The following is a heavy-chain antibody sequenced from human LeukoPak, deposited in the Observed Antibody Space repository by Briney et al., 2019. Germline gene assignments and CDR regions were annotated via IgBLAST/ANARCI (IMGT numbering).Heavy chain of an antibody. V-gene: IGHV3-33*01. D-gene: IGHD3-10*01. J-gene: IGHJ4*02. CDR3: ARDPMEPLIGGSPFGELPPEFDY. Sequence: GRSLRLSCAASGFTFSSYGMHWVRQAPGKGLEWVAVIWYDGSNKYYADSVKGRFTISRDNSKNTLYLQMNSLRAEDTAVYYCARDPMEPLIGGSPFGELPPEFDYWGQGTLVTVSS. CDR1: GFTFSSYG. CDR2: IWYDGSNK.